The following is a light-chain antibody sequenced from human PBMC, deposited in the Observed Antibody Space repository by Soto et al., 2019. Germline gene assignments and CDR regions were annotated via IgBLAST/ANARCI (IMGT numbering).Light chain of an antibody. V-gene: IGLV2-14*01. CDR1: SXDVGGYNY. Sequence: QSVLAQPDSVSGSPGQSITISCTGTSXDVGGYNYVSWYQQQSGKAPKLMIHEVSNRPSGVSNRFSGSKSGNTASLTISGLQAEDEADYYCSSYTSSRAYVFGIGTKVTIL. CDR3: SSYTSSRAYV. CDR2: EVS. J-gene: IGLJ1*01.